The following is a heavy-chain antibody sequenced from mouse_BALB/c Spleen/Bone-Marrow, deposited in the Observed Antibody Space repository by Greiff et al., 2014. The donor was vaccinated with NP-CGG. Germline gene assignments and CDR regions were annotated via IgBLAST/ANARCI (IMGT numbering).Heavy chain of an antibody. D-gene: IGHD5-5*01. V-gene: IGHV14-3*02. CDR2: IDPANGNT. J-gene: IGHJ4*01. Sequence: VQLKESGAELVKPGASVKLSCTASGFNIKDTYIYWVEQRPEQGLEWVGRIDPANGNTKYDPKFQGKATIAADTSSNTAYLQLSSLTSEDTAVYYCSRGYYDYLFALDYWGHGTSVTVSS. CDR1: GFNIKDTY. CDR3: SRGYYDYLFALDY.